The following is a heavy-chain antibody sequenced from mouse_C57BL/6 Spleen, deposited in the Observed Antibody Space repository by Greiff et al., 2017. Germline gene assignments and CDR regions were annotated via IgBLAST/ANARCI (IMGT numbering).Heavy chain of an antibody. D-gene: IGHD2-2*01. CDR2: INPNNGGT. Sequence: VQLQQSGPELVKPGASVKMSCKASGYTFTDYNMHWVKQSHGKSLEWIGYINPNNGGTSYNQKFKGKATLTVNTSSSTAYMELRSLTSEDSAVYYCARSTTMVTTEFAYWGQGTLVTVSA. CDR3: ARSTTMVTTEFAY. CDR1: GYTFTDYN. J-gene: IGHJ3*01. V-gene: IGHV1-22*01.